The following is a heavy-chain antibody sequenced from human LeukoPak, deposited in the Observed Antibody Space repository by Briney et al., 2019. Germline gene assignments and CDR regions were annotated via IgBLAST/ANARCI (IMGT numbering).Heavy chain of an antibody. CDR3: ARNDYYDSSSPLGY. V-gene: IGHV3-53*01. CDR2: IYSGGST. CDR1: GFTVSSNY. Sequence: GGSLRLSCAASGFTVSSNYMSWVRQAPGKGLEWVSVIYSGGSTYYTDSVKGRFTISRDNSKNTLYLQMNSLRAEDTAVYYCARNDYYDSSSPLGYWGQGTLVTVSS. D-gene: IGHD3-22*01. J-gene: IGHJ4*02.